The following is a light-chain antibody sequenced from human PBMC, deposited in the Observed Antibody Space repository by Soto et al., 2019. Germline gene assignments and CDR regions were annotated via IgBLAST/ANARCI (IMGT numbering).Light chain of an antibody. CDR1: SSNIGAGYD. CDR2: GNS. V-gene: IGLV1-40*01. CDR3: QSYDSSLSGWV. J-gene: IGLJ3*02. Sequence: QAVVTQPPSVSGAPGQRVTISCTGSSSNIGAGYDVHWYQQLPGTAPKLLIYGNSNRPSGVPDRFSGSKSGTSASLAITGVQGEDEADYFCQSYDSSLSGWVFGGWTKLTVL.